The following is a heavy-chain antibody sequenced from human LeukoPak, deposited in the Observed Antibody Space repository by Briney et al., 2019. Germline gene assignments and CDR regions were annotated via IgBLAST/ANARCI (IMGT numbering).Heavy chain of an antibody. J-gene: IGHJ4*02. CDR2: ISYDGSNK. Sequence: PGGSLRLSCAASGFTFSSYAMHWVRQAPGKGLEWVAVISYDGSNKYYADSVKGRFTISRDNSKNTLYLQMNSLRAEDTAVYYCAKARVEGLRFLEWLFPYFDYWGQGTLVTVSS. D-gene: IGHD3-3*01. V-gene: IGHV3-30-3*01. CDR3: AKARVEGLRFLEWLFPYFDY. CDR1: GFTFSSYA.